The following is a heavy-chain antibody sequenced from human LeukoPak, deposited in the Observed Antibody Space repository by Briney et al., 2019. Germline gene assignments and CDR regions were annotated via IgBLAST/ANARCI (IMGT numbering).Heavy chain of an antibody. D-gene: IGHD2-15*01. CDR3: ASRHCSGGGCYFAGADPFDY. V-gene: IGHV3-53*01. CDR1: GFTVSSTY. J-gene: IGHJ4*02. CDR2: IYSGGNI. Sequence: GGSLRLSCAASGFTVSSTYMSWVRQAPGKGLEWVSVIYSGGNIYYIDSVKGRFTISRDTSKNTLYLQMNSLRAEDTAVYFCASRHCSGGGCYFAGADPFDYWGQGTLVTVSS.